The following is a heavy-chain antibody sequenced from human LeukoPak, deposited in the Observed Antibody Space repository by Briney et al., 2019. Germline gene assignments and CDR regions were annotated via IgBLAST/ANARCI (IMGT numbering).Heavy chain of an antibody. CDR3: AGEYSSSRLAY. J-gene: IGHJ4*02. D-gene: IGHD6-13*01. Sequence: GRSLRLSCAASGFTFSSYGMHWVRQAPGKGLEWVSSISSSSSYIYYADSVKGRFTISRDNAKNSLYLQMNSLRAEDTAVYYCAGEYSSSRLAYWGQGTLVTVSS. CDR2: ISSSSSYI. V-gene: IGHV3-21*01. CDR1: GFTFSSYG.